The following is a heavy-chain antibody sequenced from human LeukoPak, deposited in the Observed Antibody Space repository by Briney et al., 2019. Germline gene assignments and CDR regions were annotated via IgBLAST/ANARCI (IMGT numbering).Heavy chain of an antibody. Sequence: GASVKVSCKASGGTFSNFAISWVRQAPGQGLEWMGGIIPIFGTGNYAQKFQGRVTITADESTSTAYMELSSLRSEDTAVYYCARGNHSSGYYYLCDYWGQGTLVTVSS. V-gene: IGHV1-69*13. CDR1: GGTFSNFA. J-gene: IGHJ4*02. CDR2: IIPIFGTG. CDR3: ARGNHSSGYYYLCDY. D-gene: IGHD3-22*01.